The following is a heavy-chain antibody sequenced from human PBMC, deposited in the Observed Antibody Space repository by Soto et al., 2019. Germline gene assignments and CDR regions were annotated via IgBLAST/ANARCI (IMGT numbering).Heavy chain of an antibody. D-gene: IGHD2-2*01. J-gene: IGHJ5*02. CDR2: INHYGST. Sequence: QVQLQQWGAGLFKPSETLSLTCAVYGGSFSSYYWSWIRQPPGKGLEWIGQINHYGSTHYNPSLKSRVTISVVPSKNHFSLRLSSVTAADTAMYYCATHCSSTSCYYTFDPWGQGTLVTVSS. CDR1: GGSFSSYY. CDR3: ATHCSSTSCYYTFDP. V-gene: IGHV4-34*01.